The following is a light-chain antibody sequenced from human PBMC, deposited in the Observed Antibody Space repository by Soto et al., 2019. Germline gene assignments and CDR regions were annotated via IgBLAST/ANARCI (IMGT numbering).Light chain of an antibody. J-gene: IGKJ5*01. CDR2: GAS. CDR1: QSISRY. V-gene: IGKV3-20*01. CDR3: QQYGGSPAIT. Sequence: IVLTQSPGTLSLSPGERTTLSCRASQSISRYLAWYQQKPGQGPRLLIYGASTRATGIPARFSGSGSGTDFTLTISRLEPEDFAVYFCQQYGGSPAITFGQGTRLEI.